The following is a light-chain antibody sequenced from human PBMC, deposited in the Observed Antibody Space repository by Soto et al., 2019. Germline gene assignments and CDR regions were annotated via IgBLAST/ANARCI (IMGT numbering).Light chain of an antibody. CDR2: DAS. J-gene: IGKJ5*01. V-gene: IGKV1-5*01. CDR1: QSISSW. Sequence: DIHVTQSPPTLPPSLGDRVTTTCRASQSISSWLAWYQQTEGKAPKLLIYDASSLESGVPSRFRGMGSGTEFTLTLSRLQTDDFETDYCQQYNSYPITFGQGTRLEIK. CDR3: QQYNSYPIT.